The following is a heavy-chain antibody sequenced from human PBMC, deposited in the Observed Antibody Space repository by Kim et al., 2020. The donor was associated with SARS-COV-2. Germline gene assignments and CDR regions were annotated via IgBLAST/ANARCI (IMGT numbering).Heavy chain of an antibody. V-gene: IGHV3-11*05. D-gene: IGHD4-17*01. J-gene: IGHJ4*02. Sequence: GGSLRLSCAASGFTFSDYYMSWIRQAPGKGLEWVSYISSSSSYTNYADSVKGRFTISRDNAKNSLYLQMNSLRAEDTAVYYCAREVDLYGDYDFGDYWGQGTLVTVSS. CDR2: ISSSSSYT. CDR1: GFTFSDYY. CDR3: AREVDLYGDYDFGDY.